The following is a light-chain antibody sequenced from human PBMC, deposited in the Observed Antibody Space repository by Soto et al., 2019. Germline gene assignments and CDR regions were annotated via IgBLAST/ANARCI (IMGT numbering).Light chain of an antibody. CDR3: QQSYSTPLP. V-gene: IGKV1-39*01. J-gene: IGKJ4*01. CDR2: AAS. Sequence: DIQMTQSPSSLSASVGDRVTITCRASQSISSYLNWYQQKPGKAPKPLIYAASSLQSGVPSRFSGSGSGTDLTLTISSLQPEDFATYYCQQSYSTPLPFGGGTKVDIK. CDR1: QSISSY.